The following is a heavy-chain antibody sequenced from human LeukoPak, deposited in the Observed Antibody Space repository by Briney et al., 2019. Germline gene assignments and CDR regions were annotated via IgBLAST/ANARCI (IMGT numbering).Heavy chain of an antibody. Sequence: GGSLRLSCAASGFTFSSYAMSWVRQAPGKGLEWVSAISGSGGSTYYADSVEGRFTISRDNSKNTLYLQMNSLRAEDTAVYYCAKDRYSSSWYSYWGQGTLVTVSS. D-gene: IGHD6-13*01. J-gene: IGHJ4*02. CDR3: AKDRYSSSWYSY. V-gene: IGHV3-23*01. CDR1: GFTFSSYA. CDR2: ISGSGGST.